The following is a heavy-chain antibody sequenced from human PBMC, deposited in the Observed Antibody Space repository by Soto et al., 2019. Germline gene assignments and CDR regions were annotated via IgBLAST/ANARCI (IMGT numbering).Heavy chain of an antibody. Sequence: LRLSCAASGFTFSSYSMNWVRQAPGKGLEWVSYISSSSSTIYYADSVKGRFTISRDNAKNSLYLQMNSLRDEDTAVYYCARGEREDTAMANYYYYGMDVWGQGTTVTVSS. CDR2: ISSSSSTI. J-gene: IGHJ6*02. CDR1: GFTFSSYS. D-gene: IGHD5-18*01. CDR3: ARGEREDTAMANYYYYGMDV. V-gene: IGHV3-48*02.